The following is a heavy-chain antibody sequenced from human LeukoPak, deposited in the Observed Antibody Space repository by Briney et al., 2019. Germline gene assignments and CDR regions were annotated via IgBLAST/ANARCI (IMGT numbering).Heavy chain of an antibody. V-gene: IGHV5-51*01. J-gene: IGHJ6*02. D-gene: IGHD6-13*01. CDR2: IYPGDSEV. Sequence: GEPLKISCKGSGYSFTSNWIGWVRQMPGKGLECMGMIYPGDSEVRYSPSFQGHITISADKSISTAYLQWSSLKASDTAMYYCARLTGYRAVKYYYYYGMDVWGQGTTVTVSS. CDR3: ARLTGYRAVKYYYYYGMDV. CDR1: GYSFTSNW.